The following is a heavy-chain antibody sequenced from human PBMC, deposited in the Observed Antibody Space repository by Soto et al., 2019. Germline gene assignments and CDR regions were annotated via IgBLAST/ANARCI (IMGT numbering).Heavy chain of an antibody. CDR3: ARDVGFDP. CDR1: GYVFTSFY. CDR2: INPGDGSA. V-gene: IGHV1-46*01. Sequence: GASVKVSCKASGYVFTSFYLHWVRQAPGQGLEWMGIINPGDGSATYAQKFQGRVTMARDTSTSTVYMELSSLRSDDTAVYYCARDVGFDPWGQGTLVTVSS. J-gene: IGHJ5*02. D-gene: IGHD2-15*01.